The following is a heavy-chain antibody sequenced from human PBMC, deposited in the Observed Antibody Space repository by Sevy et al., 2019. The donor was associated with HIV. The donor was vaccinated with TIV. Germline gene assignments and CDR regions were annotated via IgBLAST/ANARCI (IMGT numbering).Heavy chain of an antibody. Sequence: ASVKVSCKASGYTFTSYDINWVRQATGQGLEWMGWMNPNSGNTGYAQKFQGRVTMTRNTSISTAYMELSILRSEDTAVYYCAITPGKGIAARPNKNYYYYGMDVWGQGTTVTVSS. D-gene: IGHD6-6*01. V-gene: IGHV1-8*01. CDR2: MNPNSGNT. J-gene: IGHJ6*02. CDR1: GYTFTSYD. CDR3: AITPGKGIAARPNKNYYYYGMDV.